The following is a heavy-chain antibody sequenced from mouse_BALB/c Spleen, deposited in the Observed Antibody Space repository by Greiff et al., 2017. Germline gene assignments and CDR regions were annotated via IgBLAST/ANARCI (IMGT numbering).Heavy chain of an antibody. CDR3: ARGGFITTGYFDY. Sequence: LQQSGPELVKPGASVKMSCKASGYTFTSYVMHWVKQKPGQGLEWIGYINPYNDGTKYNEKFKGKATLTSDKSSSTAYMELSSLTSEDSAVYYCARGGFITTGYFDYGGQGTTLTVSS. J-gene: IGHJ2*01. CDR2: INPYNDGT. CDR1: GYTFTSYV. V-gene: IGHV1-14*01. D-gene: IGHD1-1*01.